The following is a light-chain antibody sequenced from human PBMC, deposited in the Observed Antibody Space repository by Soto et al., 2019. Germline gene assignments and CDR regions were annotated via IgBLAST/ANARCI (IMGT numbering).Light chain of an antibody. J-gene: IGLJ2*01. CDR1: SSDIGAYNY. CDR3: ASYIGTSTDVL. V-gene: IGLV2-14*01. Sequence: QSVLTQPASVSGSPGQSITISCAGTSSDIGAYNYVSWYQQHPGRAPKLMLYEVSHRPSGVSNRFSGSKSANTASLTISGLQPEDEADYYCASYIGTSTDVLFGGGTKLTVL. CDR2: EVS.